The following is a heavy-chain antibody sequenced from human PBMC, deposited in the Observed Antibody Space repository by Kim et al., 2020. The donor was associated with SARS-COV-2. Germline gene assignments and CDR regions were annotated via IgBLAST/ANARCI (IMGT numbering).Heavy chain of an antibody. J-gene: IGHJ4*02. D-gene: IGHD3-16*02. CDR3: ARGADYVWGSYHTPLDY. V-gene: IGHV3-30*04. CDR1: GFTFSSYA. Sequence: GGSLRLSCAASGFTFSSYAMHWVRQAPGKGLEWVAVISYDGSNKYYADSVKGRFTISRDNSKNTLYLQMNSLRAEDTAVYYCARGADYVWGSYHTPLDYWGQGTLVTVSS. CDR2: ISYDGSNK.